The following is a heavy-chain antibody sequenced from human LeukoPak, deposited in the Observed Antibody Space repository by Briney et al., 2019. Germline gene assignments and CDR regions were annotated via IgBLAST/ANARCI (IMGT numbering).Heavy chain of an antibody. CDR3: ARGGGRNTTMVWASDY. CDR1: GFTFSSYA. J-gene: IGHJ4*02. Sequence: GSLRLSCAASGFTFSSYAMHWVRQAPGKGLEYVSGISTNGGSTYYADSVKGRFTISRDNSKNTLFLQMGSLRAEDMAVYYCARGGGRNTTMVWASDYWGQGTLVTVSS. D-gene: IGHD5-18*01. CDR2: ISTNGGST. V-gene: IGHV3-64*02.